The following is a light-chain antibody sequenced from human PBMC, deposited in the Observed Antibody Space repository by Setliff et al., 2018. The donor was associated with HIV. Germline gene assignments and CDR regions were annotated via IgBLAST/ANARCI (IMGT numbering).Light chain of an antibody. V-gene: IGLV2-14*03. Sequence: QSALTQPASVSGSPGQSITISCIGTGRDIGGYNYVSWYQQHPGKAPKLIIYGVTKRSSGVSNRFSGSKAGTTASLTISGLQAEDEADYYCSSYTSTSAYVFGTGTKVT. CDR3: SSYTSTSAYV. CDR1: GRDIGGYNY. J-gene: IGLJ1*01. CDR2: GVT.